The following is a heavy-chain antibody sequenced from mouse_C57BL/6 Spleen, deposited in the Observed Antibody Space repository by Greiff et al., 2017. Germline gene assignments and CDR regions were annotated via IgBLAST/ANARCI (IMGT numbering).Heavy chain of an antibody. Sequence: DVKLQESGPELVKPGASVKISCKASGYSFTGYYMNWVKQSPEKSLEWIGEINPSTGGTTYNQKFKAKATLTVDKSSSTAYMQLKSLTSEDSAVYYCARGESKRYFDYWGQGTTLTVSS. V-gene: IGHV1-42*01. J-gene: IGHJ2*01. D-gene: IGHD2-5*01. CDR2: INPSTGGT. CDR1: GYSFTGYY. CDR3: ARGESKRYFDY.